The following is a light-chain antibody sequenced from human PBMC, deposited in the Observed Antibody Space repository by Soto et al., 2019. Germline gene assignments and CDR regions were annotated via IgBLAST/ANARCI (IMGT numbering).Light chain of an antibody. Sequence: EIVMTQSPATLSVSPGERATLSCRASQSVTSNLVWYHQKRGQAPRLLIYGASTRATGVPGRFSGSGSGTEFTLTISSLQSEDFAVYYCQQYNDWWTFGQGTKVDIK. CDR2: GAS. CDR1: QSVTSN. J-gene: IGKJ1*01. CDR3: QQYNDWWT. V-gene: IGKV3-15*01.